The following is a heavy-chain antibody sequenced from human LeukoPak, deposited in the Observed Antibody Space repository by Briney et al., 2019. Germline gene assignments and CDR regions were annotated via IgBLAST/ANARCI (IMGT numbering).Heavy chain of an antibody. CDR3: ARVQVGATLDY. J-gene: IGHJ4*02. CDR1: GFTVSSNY. Sequence: GGSLRLSCAASGFTVSSNYMSWVRQAPGKGLEWVSVIYSGGSTYYADSVKGRFAISRDNSKNTLYLQMNSLRAEDTAVYYCARVQVGATLDYWGQGTLVTVSS. CDR2: IYSGGST. D-gene: IGHD1-26*01. V-gene: IGHV3-53*01.